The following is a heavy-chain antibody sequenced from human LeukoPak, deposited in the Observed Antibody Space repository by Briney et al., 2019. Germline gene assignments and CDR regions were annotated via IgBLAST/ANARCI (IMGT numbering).Heavy chain of an antibody. CDR2: INHSGST. V-gene: IGHV4-34*01. CDR3: ARAHIYYGSVKNNWFDP. Sequence: SETLSLTCAVYGGSFSGYYWSWNRQPPGKGLEWIGEINHSGSTNYNPSLKSRVTISVDTSKNQFSLKLSSVTAADTAVYYCARAHIYYGSVKNNWFDPWGQGTLVTVSS. CDR1: GGSFSGYY. J-gene: IGHJ5*02. D-gene: IGHD3-10*01.